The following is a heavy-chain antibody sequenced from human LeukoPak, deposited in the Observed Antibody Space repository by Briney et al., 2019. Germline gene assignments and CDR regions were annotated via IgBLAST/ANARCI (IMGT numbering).Heavy chain of an antibody. D-gene: IGHD6-13*01. CDR1: GYTFTGYY. CDR2: INPNSGGT. Sequence: GASVKVSCKASGYTFTGYYMHWVRQAPGQGLEWMGWINPNSGGTNYAQKFKGRVTMTGDTSISTAYMELSRLRSDDTAVYYCAMQQLVGRNYYYYMDVWGKGTTVTVS. CDR3: AMQQLVGRNYYYYMDV. J-gene: IGHJ6*03. V-gene: IGHV1-2*02.